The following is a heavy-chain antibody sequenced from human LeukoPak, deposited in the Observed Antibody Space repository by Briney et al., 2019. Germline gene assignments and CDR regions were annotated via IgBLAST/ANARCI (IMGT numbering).Heavy chain of an antibody. D-gene: IGHD3-10*01. V-gene: IGHV4-59*01. CDR1: GGSISSYY. Sequence: PSETLSLTCTVSGGSISSYYWSWIRQPPGKGLEWIGYIYYSGSTNYNPSLKSRVTISVDTSKNQFSLKLSSVTAADTAVYYCAGDRHYYGSGSYGFDYWGQGTLVTVSS. CDR2: IYYSGST. J-gene: IGHJ4*02. CDR3: AGDRHYYGSGSYGFDY.